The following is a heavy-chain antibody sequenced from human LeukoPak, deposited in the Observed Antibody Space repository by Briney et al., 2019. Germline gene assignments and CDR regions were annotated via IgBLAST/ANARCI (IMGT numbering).Heavy chain of an antibody. CDR2: ISSSGSTI. D-gene: IGHD2-15*01. Sequence: GGSETLSCAASGFTFSSYEMNWVRQAPGKGLDWLSYISSSGSTIYYADSVKGRFTISRDNAKNSLYLQMNSLRAEDTAVYYCARDQHCSGGSCYWNDAFDIWGHGKMFTVSS. J-gene: IGHJ3*02. CDR3: ARDQHCSGGSCYWNDAFDI. V-gene: IGHV3-48*03. CDR1: GFTFSSYE.